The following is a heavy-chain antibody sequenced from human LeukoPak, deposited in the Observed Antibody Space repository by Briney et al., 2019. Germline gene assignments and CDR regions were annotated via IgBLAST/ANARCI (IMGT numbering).Heavy chain of an antibody. Sequence: GGSLRLSCAASGFTVSSNYMSWVRQAPGKGLEWVSVIYSGGSTYYADSVKGRFTISSDNSKNTLYLQMNSLRAEDTAVYYCARARRDSSSWYSGRWFDPWGQGTLVTVSS. CDR1: GFTVSSNY. V-gene: IGHV3-66*01. CDR2: IYSGGST. CDR3: ARARRDSSSWYSGRWFDP. D-gene: IGHD6-13*01. J-gene: IGHJ5*02.